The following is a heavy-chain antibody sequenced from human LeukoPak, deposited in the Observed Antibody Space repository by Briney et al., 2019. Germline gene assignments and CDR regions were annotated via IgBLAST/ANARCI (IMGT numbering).Heavy chain of an antibody. D-gene: IGHD6-13*01. CDR2: IYYSGST. J-gene: IGHJ6*02. Sequence: SETLSLTCTVSGGSISSYYWSWIRQPPGKGLEWIGYIYYSGSTNYNPSLKSRVTISVDTSKNQFSLKLSSVTAADTAVYYCARAAARYSSSWYPPGYYYGMDVWGQGTTVTVSS. CDR1: GGSISSYY. V-gene: IGHV4-59*01. CDR3: ARAAARYSSSWYPPGYYYGMDV.